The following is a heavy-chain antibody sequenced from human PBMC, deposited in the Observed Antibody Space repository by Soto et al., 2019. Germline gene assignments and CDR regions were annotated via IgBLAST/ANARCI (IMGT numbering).Heavy chain of an antibody. V-gene: IGHV1-18*01. J-gene: IGHJ4*02. CDR1: GYTFTSYG. Sequence: QVQLVQSGAEGKKPGASGRVSCAASGYTFTSYGISWVRQAPGQGLEWMGWISAYNVNTNYAQKLQGRVTMTTDTSTSTAYIELRSLRSDDTAVYYCARDRDGGSGLDYWGQGTLVTVSS. D-gene: IGHD6-19*01. CDR2: ISAYNVNT. CDR3: ARDRDGGSGLDY.